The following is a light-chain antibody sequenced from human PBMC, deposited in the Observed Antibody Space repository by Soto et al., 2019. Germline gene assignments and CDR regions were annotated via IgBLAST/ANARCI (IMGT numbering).Light chain of an antibody. CDR2: EGS. CDR1: SSDVGSYNL. J-gene: IGLJ1*01. V-gene: IGLV2-14*02. CDR3: SSYTTSNTPLYV. Sequence: QSALTQPASVSGSPGQSITISCTGTSSDVGSYNLVSWYQQHPGKAPKLMIYEGSKRPSGVSNRFSGSKSGNTASLTISGLQAEDEADYYCSSYTTSNTPLYVFGTGTKVTVL.